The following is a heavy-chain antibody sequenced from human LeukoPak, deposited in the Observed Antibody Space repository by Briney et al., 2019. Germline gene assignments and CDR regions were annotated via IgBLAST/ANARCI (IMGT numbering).Heavy chain of an antibody. CDR1: GFXFSSYA. CDR3: ARTGYCSSTSCSAGFDP. CDR2: LSGGGGST. J-gene: IGHJ5*02. Sequence: GGSLKLSCAASGFXFSSYAISWVRQAPGKGLDWVSRLSGGGGSTYYADSVKGRFTISRDNSKNTLYLQMNSLRAEDTAVYYCARTGYCSSTSCSAGFDPWGQGTLVTVSS. D-gene: IGHD2-2*01. V-gene: IGHV3-23*01.